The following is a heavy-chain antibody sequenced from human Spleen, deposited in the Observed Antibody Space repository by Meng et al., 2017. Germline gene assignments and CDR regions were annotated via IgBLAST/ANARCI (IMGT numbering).Heavy chain of an antibody. CDR2: IYPGDSDT. D-gene: IGHD6-19*01. CDR1: GYIFSNYW. J-gene: IGHJ4*02. CDR3: ARQETSGFLDY. Sequence: KVSCKGSGYIFSNYWIGWVRQMPGKGLEWMGIIYPGDSDTRYSPSFQGRVTISADKSSNTAYLQWSSLEASDTAMFYCARQETSGFLDYWGQGTLVTVSS. V-gene: IGHV5-51*01.